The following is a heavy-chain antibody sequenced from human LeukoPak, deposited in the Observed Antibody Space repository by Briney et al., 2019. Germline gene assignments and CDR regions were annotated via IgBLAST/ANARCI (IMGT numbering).Heavy chain of an antibody. J-gene: IGHJ4*01. CDR1: GDTVSSNSAA. V-gene: IGHV6-1*01. Sequence: SQTLSLTCAISGDTVSSNSAAWHWIRQSPSTGLEWLGRTYYRSKWYNDYALSVKSRITINPDTSKNQFSLQLKSVTPEDTAVYYCARDHYYDCSGDSSGFDYWGQGTLLTVSS. CDR2: TYYRSKWYN. CDR3: ARDHYYDCSGDSSGFDY. D-gene: IGHD3-22*01.